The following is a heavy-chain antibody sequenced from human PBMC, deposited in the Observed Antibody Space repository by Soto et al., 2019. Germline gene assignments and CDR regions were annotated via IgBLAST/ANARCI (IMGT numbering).Heavy chain of an antibody. V-gene: IGHV3-30-3*01. J-gene: IGHJ3*02. CDR3: GREGGGYAVRTGAFDI. D-gene: IGHD3-10*02. Sequence: GGSLRLSCAASGFTFSSYAMHWVRQAPGKGLEWVAVISYDGSNKYYADSVKGRFTISRDNSKNTLYLQMNSLRAEDTAVYYCGREGGGYAVRTGAFDIWGQGTMVTVSS. CDR1: GFTFSSYA. CDR2: ISYDGSNK.